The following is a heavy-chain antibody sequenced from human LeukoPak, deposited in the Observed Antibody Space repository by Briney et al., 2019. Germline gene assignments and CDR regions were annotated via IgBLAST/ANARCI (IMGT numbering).Heavy chain of an antibody. CDR2: ISPYNDNT. D-gene: IGHD6-19*01. CDR3: ARGGVGSGIGFDY. J-gene: IGHJ4*02. CDR1: GYTFTGYY. Sequence: ASVKVSCKASGYTFTGYYMHWVRQAPGQGLEWMGWISPYNDNTNYAQKLQGRVTMTTDTSTSTAYMELRSLRSDDTAVYYCARGGVGSGIGFDYWGQGTLVTVSS. V-gene: IGHV1-18*04.